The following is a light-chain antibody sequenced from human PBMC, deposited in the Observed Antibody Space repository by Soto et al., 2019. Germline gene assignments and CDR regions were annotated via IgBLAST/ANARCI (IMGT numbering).Light chain of an antibody. CDR2: DAS. Sequence: PGETATLSCRASQSVSSYLAWYQQKPGQAPRLLIYDASNRATGIPARFSGSGSGTDFTLTISSLEPEDFAVYYCQQRSNWPGLTFGGGTKVDIK. J-gene: IGKJ4*01. V-gene: IGKV3-11*01. CDR3: QQRSNWPGLT. CDR1: QSVSSY.